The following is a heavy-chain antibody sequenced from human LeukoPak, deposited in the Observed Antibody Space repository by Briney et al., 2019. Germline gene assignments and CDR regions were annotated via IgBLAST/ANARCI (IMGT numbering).Heavy chain of an antibody. Sequence: GGSLRLSCAASGFTFSSYGMHWVRQAPGKGLEWMAVIWYDGSNKYYADSVKGRFTISRDNSKNTLYLQMNSLRAEDTAVYYCARGIDDILSLAHYYGMDVWGQGTTVTVSS. V-gene: IGHV3-33*01. CDR3: ARGIDDILSLAHYYGMDV. CDR2: IWYDGSNK. CDR1: GFTFSSYG. J-gene: IGHJ6*02. D-gene: IGHD3-9*01.